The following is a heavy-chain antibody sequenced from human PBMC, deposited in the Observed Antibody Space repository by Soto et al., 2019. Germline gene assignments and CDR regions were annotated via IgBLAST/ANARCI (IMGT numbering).Heavy chain of an antibody. V-gene: IGHV1-46*01. CDR3: ARDGMVTAIEWWTWFDP. CDR2: INPSGGST. Sequence: GASVKVSCKASGYTLTGYYMHWVRQAPGQGLEWMGIINPSGGSTSYAQKFQGRVTMTRDTSTSTVYMELSSLRSEDTAVYYCARDGMVTAIEWWTWFDPWGQGTLVTVSS. D-gene: IGHD2-21*02. J-gene: IGHJ5*02. CDR1: GYTLTGYY.